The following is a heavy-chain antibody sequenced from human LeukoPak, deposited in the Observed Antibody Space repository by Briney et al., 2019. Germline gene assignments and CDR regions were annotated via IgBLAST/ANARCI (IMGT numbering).Heavy chain of an antibody. Sequence: GGSLRLSCAASGFTFSSYDMNWVRPAPGKGLEWVSGISGSGVSTNYADSVKGRFTISRDNSKNTLYLQMDSLRVEDTAVYYCAKDKQWLVTYDAFDVWGQGTMVTVSS. D-gene: IGHD6-19*01. CDR3: AKDKQWLVTYDAFDV. CDR1: GFTFSSYD. J-gene: IGHJ3*01. CDR2: ISGSGVST. V-gene: IGHV3-23*01.